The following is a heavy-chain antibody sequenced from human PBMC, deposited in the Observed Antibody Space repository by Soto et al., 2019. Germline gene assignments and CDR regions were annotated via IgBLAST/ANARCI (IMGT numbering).Heavy chain of an antibody. CDR3: AITAGYSSGWYTFGGVSHEGGYFDY. D-gene: IGHD6-19*01. CDR2: ISAYNGNT. V-gene: IGHV1-18*04. CDR1: GYTFTSYG. J-gene: IGHJ4*02. Sequence: QVQLVQSGAEVKKPGASVKVSCKASGYTFTSYGISWVRQAPGQGLEWMGWISAYNGNTNYAQKLQGRVTMTTDTSTSTAYMELRSLRSDDTAVYYCAITAGYSSGWYTFGGVSHEGGYFDYWGQGTLVTVSS.